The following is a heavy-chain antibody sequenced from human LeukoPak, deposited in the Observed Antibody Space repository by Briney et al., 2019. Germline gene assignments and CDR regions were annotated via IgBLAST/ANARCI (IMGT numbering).Heavy chain of an antibody. Sequence: SETLSLTCTVSGGSISSSSYYWGWVRQPPGKGLEWIGNIYYSGSTYYNPSLKSRVTISVDTSKNQFSLKLSSVTAADTAVYYCASIRVYGSGKSYWGQGTLVTVSS. D-gene: IGHD3-10*01. CDR3: ASIRVYGSGKSY. CDR1: GGSISSSSYY. V-gene: IGHV4-39*01. CDR2: IYYSGST. J-gene: IGHJ4*02.